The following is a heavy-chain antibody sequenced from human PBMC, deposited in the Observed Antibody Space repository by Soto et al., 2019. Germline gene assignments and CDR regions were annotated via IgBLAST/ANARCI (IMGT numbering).Heavy chain of an antibody. V-gene: IGHV3-23*01. CDR3: AKHRGREVVRGVLNYFDY. CDR2: ISGSGRST. CDR1: GFNFGSYA. D-gene: IGHD3-10*01. J-gene: IGHJ4*02. Sequence: EVQLLESGGGLVQPGGSLRLSCAASGFNFGSYAMSWVRQAPGKGLEWLSGISGSGRSTFYADSVKGRFTISRDKSQTTVYLQVSSLRAEDTAVYYCAKHRGREVVRGVLNYFDYWGQGTLVTVSS.